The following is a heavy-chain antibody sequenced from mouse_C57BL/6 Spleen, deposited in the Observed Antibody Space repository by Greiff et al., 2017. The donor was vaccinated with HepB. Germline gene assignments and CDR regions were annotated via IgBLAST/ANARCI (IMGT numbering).Heavy chain of an antibody. J-gene: IGHJ2*01. V-gene: IGHV5-9-1*02. CDR1: GFTFSSYA. Sequence: EVKVVESGEGLVKPGGSLKLSCAASGFTFSSYAMSWVRQTPEKRLEWVAYISSGGEYIYYADTVKGRFTISRDNARNTLYLQMSSLKSEDTAMYYCTRESITTVVFDYWGQGTTLTVSS. CDR2: ISSGGEYI. D-gene: IGHD1-1*01. CDR3: TRESITTVVFDY.